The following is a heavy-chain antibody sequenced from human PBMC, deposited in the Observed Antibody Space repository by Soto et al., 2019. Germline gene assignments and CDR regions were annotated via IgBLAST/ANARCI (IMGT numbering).Heavy chain of an antibody. CDR1: GFTVGSKY. V-gene: IGHV3-66*01. Sequence: PGGSLRLSCAASGFTVGSKYMTWVRQSPGKGLECVSVIYSGGTTYYADSVKGRFSISRDISKSTLYLQMNSLRAEDTAVYYCAKGEGAYMDVWGKGTTVTVSS. CDR3: AKGEGAYMDV. J-gene: IGHJ6*03. CDR2: IYSGGTT.